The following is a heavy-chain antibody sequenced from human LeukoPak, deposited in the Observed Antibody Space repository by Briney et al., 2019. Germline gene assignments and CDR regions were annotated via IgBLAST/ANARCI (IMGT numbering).Heavy chain of an antibody. Sequence: SETLSLTCAVSGGSFSGYYWSWIRQPPGKGLEWIGEINHSGSTNNNPSLKSLVTILVDTSKNQFSLKLSSVTAADTAVYYCARGRAVGAHNWFDPWGQGTLVTVSS. V-gene: IGHV4-34*01. D-gene: IGHD1-26*01. J-gene: IGHJ5*02. CDR2: INHSGST. CDR1: GGSFSGYY. CDR3: ARGRAVGAHNWFDP.